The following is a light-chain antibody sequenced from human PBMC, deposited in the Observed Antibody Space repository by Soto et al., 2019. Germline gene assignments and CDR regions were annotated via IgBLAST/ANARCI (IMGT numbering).Light chain of an antibody. V-gene: IGKV1-16*01. CDR1: QGISNY. CDR2: GAS. J-gene: IGKJ5*01. Sequence: DIQMTQSPSSLSASVGDRVTITCRASQGISNYLAWFQQKPGQAPKSLIYGASSLHSGVPSRFSGRGSETHFPLTISSLQRDDFATYYGQHYDGYPQTFGQGTRLEIK. CDR3: QHYDGYPQT.